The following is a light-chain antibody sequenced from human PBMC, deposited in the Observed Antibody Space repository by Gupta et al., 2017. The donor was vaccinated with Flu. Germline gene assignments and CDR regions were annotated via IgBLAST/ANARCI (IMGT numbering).Light chain of an antibody. CDR2: WAS. Sequence: DIVMTQSPDSLAVSLGERATTNCKSSQSVLYSSNNKNNLAWYQQKPGQPPKLLIYWASSREAGVPDRFSGSGSGTDFTLTISSLQAEDVAVYYCQQYHSPPLTFGGGTKV. CDR1: QSVLYSSNNKNN. J-gene: IGKJ4*01. V-gene: IGKV4-1*01. CDR3: QQYHSPPLT.